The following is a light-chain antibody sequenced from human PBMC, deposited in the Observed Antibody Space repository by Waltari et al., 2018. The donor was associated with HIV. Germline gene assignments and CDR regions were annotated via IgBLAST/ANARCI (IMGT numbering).Light chain of an antibody. Sequence: DIQMTQSPSSLSASVGDRVTITCRASQGISSYLAWYQQRPGKVPKLLIYAASTLQSGVPSRFSGRGSGTDFTLTISSLQPEDVATYYCQKYNSAPQGFTFGPGTKVDIK. CDR3: QKYNSAPQGFT. CDR1: QGISSY. CDR2: AAS. V-gene: IGKV1-27*01. J-gene: IGKJ3*01.